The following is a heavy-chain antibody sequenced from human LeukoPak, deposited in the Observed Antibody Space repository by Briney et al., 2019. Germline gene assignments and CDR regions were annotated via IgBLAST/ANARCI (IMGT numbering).Heavy chain of an antibody. V-gene: IGHV3-23*01. CDR1: GFIFSSYA. D-gene: IGHD1-26*01. J-gene: IGHJ4*02. CDR2: TSGSGTTT. Sequence: GGSLRLSCAASGFIFSSYAMSWVRQAPGKGLEWVSLTSGSGTTTHYADSVRGRFTISRDNSKNTLYLQMNSLRDEDTAVYYCARRLGGANSFDYWGQGTLVTVSS. CDR3: ARRLGGANSFDY.